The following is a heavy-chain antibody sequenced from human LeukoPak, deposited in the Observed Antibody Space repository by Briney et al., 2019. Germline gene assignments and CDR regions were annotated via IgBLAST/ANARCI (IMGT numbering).Heavy chain of an antibody. Sequence: GESLKISCKGSGYSFTSYWIGWVRQMPRKGLEWMGIIYPGDSDTRYSPSFQGQVTISADKSISTAYLQWSSLKASDTAMYYCARRHRKYSGSYYGYFDYWGQGTLVTVSS. CDR2: IYPGDSDT. J-gene: IGHJ4*02. CDR3: ARRHRKYSGSYYGYFDY. CDR1: GYSFTSYW. D-gene: IGHD1-26*01. V-gene: IGHV5-51*01.